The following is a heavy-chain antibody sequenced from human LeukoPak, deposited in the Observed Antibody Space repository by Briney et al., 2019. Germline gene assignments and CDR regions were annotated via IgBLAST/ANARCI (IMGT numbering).Heavy chain of an antibody. V-gene: IGHV3-15*01. CDR3: TTTQGFYAANH. J-gene: IGHJ4*02. D-gene: IGHD2/OR15-2a*01. CDR1: GFTVSSNY. CDR2: IKSKPNGGTT. Sequence: KTGGSLRLSCAASGFTVSSNYMSWVRQAPGKGLEWVGRIKSKPNGGTTDYAAAVKGRFTISRDDSKNTLYLQMNSLKSEDTAVYYCTTTQGFYAANHWGQGTLVTVSS.